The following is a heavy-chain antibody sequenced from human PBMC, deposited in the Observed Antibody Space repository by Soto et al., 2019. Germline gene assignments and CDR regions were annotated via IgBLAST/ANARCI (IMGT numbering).Heavy chain of an antibody. CDR3: ARARPYSSGCYDY. D-gene: IGHD6-19*01. V-gene: IGHV4-59*01. CDR1: VGSISSYY. Sequence: PSETLSLTCTVSVGSISSYYWSWIRQPPGKGLEWIGYIYYSGSTNYNPSLKSRVTISVDTSKNQFSLKLSSVTAADTAVYYCARARPYSSGCYDYWGQGTLVTVSS. J-gene: IGHJ4*02. CDR2: IYYSGST.